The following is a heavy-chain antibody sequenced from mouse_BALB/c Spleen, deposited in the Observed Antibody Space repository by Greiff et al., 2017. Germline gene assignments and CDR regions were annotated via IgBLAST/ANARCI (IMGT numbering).Heavy chain of an antibody. CDR3: ARTATVPLAY. V-gene: IGHV5-17*02. D-gene: IGHD1-1*01. Sequence: DVMLVESGGGLVQPGGSRKLSCAASGFTFSSFGMHWVRQAPEKGLEWVAYISSGSSTIYYADTVKGRFTISRDNPKNTLFLQMTSLRSEDTAMYYCARTATVPLAYWGQGTLVTVSA. CDR1: GFTFSSFG. CDR2: ISSGSSTI. J-gene: IGHJ3*01.